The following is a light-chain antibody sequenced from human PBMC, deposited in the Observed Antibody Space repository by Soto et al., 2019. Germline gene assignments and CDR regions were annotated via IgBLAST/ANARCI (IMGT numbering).Light chain of an antibody. Sequence: EIVLTQSPGTLSLSPGERATLSCSASQSVSSSYLARYQQKPGQAPRLLIYGASSRATGIPERFSGSGSGTDFSLTISSLQPEDFATYYCQQSYSTPRTFGQGTKVDIK. CDR2: GAS. CDR1: QSVSSSY. CDR3: QQSYSTPRT. V-gene: IGKV3-20*01. J-gene: IGKJ1*01.